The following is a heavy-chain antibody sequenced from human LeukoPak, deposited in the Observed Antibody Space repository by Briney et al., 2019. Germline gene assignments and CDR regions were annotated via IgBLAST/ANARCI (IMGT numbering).Heavy chain of an antibody. Sequence: GGSLRLSCAASGFTFSDYYMSWIRQAPGKGLEYISYISSSGSTMEYVYSVKGRFTISRDNAKNSLYLQMNSLRTEDTAVYYCARDRSRLSYWGQGTLVTVSS. CDR2: ISSSGSTM. CDR1: GFTFSDYY. V-gene: IGHV3-11*04. D-gene: IGHD2/OR15-2a*01. J-gene: IGHJ4*02. CDR3: ARDRSRLSY.